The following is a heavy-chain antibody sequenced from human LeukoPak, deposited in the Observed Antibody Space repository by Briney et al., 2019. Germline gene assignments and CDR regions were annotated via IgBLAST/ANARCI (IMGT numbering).Heavy chain of an antibody. CDR1: GYTFTGYY. CDR2: INPNSGGT. Sequence: ASVKVSCKASGYTFTGYYMHWVRQAPGQGLEWMGWINPNSGGTNYAQEFQGRVTMTRDTSISTAYMELSRLRSDDTAVYYCARVGVPTGVNYYGMDVCGQGTTVTVSS. D-gene: IGHD7-27*01. J-gene: IGHJ6*02. V-gene: IGHV1-2*02. CDR3: ARVGVPTGVNYYGMDV.